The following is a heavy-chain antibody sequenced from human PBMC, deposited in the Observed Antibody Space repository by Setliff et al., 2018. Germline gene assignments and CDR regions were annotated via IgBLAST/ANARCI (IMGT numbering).Heavy chain of an antibody. D-gene: IGHD3-22*01. Sequence: SETLSLTCTVSGGSISSNYWTWIRQFAGKGLEWIGRIYSSGRATYNPSLNSRVTMSVDTSKNQFSLKLNSVTAADTAVYYCARRVRDSSGYYDYWGQGTLVTVS. CDR1: GGSISSNY. CDR3: ARRVRDSSGYYDY. J-gene: IGHJ4*02. CDR2: IYSSGRA. V-gene: IGHV4-4*07.